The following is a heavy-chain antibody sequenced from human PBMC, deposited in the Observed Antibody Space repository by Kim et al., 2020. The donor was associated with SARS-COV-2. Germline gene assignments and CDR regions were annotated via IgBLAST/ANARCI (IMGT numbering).Heavy chain of an antibody. J-gene: IGHJ6*02. CDR1: GGTFSSYA. CDR2: IIPIFGTA. V-gene: IGHV1-69*13. Sequence: SVKVSCKASGGTFSSYAISWVRQAPGQGLEWMGGIIPIFGTANYAQKFQGRVTITADESTSTAYMELSSLRSEDTAVYYCAQSRHDFWSGYYGGGGMDVWGQGTTVTVSS. D-gene: IGHD3-3*01. CDR3: AQSRHDFWSGYYGGGGMDV.